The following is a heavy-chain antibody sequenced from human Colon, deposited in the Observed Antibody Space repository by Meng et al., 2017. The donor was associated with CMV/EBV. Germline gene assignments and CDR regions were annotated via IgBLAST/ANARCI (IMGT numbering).Heavy chain of an antibody. Sequence: QWQLRNPGPGLLKPSEPLSLTCTVSGAPITSYYWSWIRQPAGKGLEWIGRVYISGNTNYNPSLKSRVTMSIDTSKNQLSLNIRSVTAADTAVYYCARDSNLSGLAYWGQGTLVTVSS. J-gene: IGHJ4*02. D-gene: IGHD3-10*01. CDR2: VYISGNT. CDR1: GAPITSYY. CDR3: ARDSNLSGLAY. V-gene: IGHV4-4*07.